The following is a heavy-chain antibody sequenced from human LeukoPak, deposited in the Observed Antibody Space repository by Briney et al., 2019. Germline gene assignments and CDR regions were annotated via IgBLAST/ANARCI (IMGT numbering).Heavy chain of an antibody. CDR2: INHSGST. V-gene: IGHV4-34*01. Sequence: SETLSLTCAVYGGSFSGYYWSWIRQPPGKGLEWIGEINHSGSTNYNPSLKSRVTISVDTSKNQFSLKLSSVTAADTAVYYCARRPRRDPYSYGLLSLFDYWGQGTLVTVSS. D-gene: IGHD5-18*01. J-gene: IGHJ4*02. CDR3: ARRPRRDPYSYGLLSLFDY. CDR1: GGSFSGYY.